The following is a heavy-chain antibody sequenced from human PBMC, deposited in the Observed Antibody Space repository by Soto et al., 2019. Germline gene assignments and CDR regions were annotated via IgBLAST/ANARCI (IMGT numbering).Heavy chain of an antibody. CDR1: GFTFSSYG. CDR3: AKDRFTGYCSGGSCYSVYYDY. V-gene: IGHV3-30*18. D-gene: IGHD2-15*01. J-gene: IGHJ4*02. Sequence: GGSLRLSCAASGFTFSSYGMHWVRQAPGKGLEWVAVISYDGSNKYYADSVKGRFTISRDNSKNTLYLQMNSLRAEDTAVYYCAKDRFTGYCSGGSCYSVYYDYWGQGTLVTVSS. CDR2: ISYDGSNK.